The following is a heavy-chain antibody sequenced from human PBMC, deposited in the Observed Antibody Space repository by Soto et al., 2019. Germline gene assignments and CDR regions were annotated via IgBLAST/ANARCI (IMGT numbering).Heavy chain of an antibody. CDR2: INAGNGNT. CDR3: ARAVAVPADFDY. CDR1: GYTFTSYA. V-gene: IGHV1-3*01. D-gene: IGHD6-19*01. J-gene: IGHJ4*02. Sequence: ASVKVSCTASGYTFTSYAIHWVRQAPGQRLEWMGWINAGNGNTKYSQKFQGRVTITRDTSASTAYMELSSLRSEDTAVYFCARAVAVPADFDYWGQGTLVTVS.